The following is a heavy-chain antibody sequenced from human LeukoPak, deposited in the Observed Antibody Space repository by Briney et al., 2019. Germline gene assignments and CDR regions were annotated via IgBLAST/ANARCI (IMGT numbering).Heavy chain of an antibody. D-gene: IGHD6-6*01. CDR1: GFTFSSYS. Sequence: GGSLRLSCAASGFTFSSYSMNWVHQAPGKGLEWVSSISSCSSYIYYADSVKGRFTISRDNAKNSLYLQMNSLRAEDTAVYYCARDTVGYSTSPYFDYWGQGTLVTVSS. CDR2: ISSCSSYI. CDR3: ARDTVGYSTSPYFDY. V-gene: IGHV3-21*01. J-gene: IGHJ4*02.